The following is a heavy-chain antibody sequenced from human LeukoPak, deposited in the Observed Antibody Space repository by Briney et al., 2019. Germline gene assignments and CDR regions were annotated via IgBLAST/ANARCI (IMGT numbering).Heavy chain of an antibody. CDR3: ARASSGWYILGPDY. CDR2: INTNSGGT. V-gene: IGHV1-2*02. Sequence: GASVKVSCKASGYTFTGYYMDWVRQAPGQGLEWMGWINTNSGGTNYAQKFQGRVTMTRDMSISTAYMELSRLRSDDTAVYYCARASSGWYILGPDYWGQGTLVTVSS. J-gene: IGHJ4*02. CDR1: GYTFTGYY. D-gene: IGHD6-19*01.